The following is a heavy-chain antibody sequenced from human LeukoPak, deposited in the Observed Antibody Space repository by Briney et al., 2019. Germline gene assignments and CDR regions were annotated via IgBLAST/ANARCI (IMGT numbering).Heavy chain of an antibody. Sequence: PGGSLRLSCAPSRFTFSSYSMNWVRQSPGKGLDWFPSISSSSSYIYCADSVKGRFTISRDNAKNSLYVQMNSLRAEDTAVYYCARVMSRVVGFDYWGQGTLVPVSS. V-gene: IGHV3-21*04. CDR2: ISSSSSYI. J-gene: IGHJ4*02. CDR3: ARVMSRVVGFDY. CDR1: RFTFSSYS. D-gene: IGHD2-15*01.